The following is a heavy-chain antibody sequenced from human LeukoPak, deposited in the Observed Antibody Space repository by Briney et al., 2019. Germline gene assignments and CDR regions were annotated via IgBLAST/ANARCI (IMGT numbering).Heavy chain of an antibody. Sequence: GESLKISCKGSGYSFTSYWIGWVRQMPGKGLEWMGIIYPGDSDTRYSPSFQGQVTISADKSISTAYLQWSSLKASDTAMYYCARRGYSYGQGHYFDYWGQGTLVTVSS. D-gene: IGHD5-18*01. V-gene: IGHV5-51*01. CDR2: IYPGDSDT. CDR3: ARRGYSYGQGHYFDY. CDR1: GYSFTSYW. J-gene: IGHJ4*02.